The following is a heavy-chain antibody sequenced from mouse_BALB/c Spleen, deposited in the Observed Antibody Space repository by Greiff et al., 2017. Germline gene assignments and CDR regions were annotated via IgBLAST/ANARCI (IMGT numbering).Heavy chain of an antibody. CDR3: ARDYGNQYYFDY. Sequence: EVKLMESGGGLVQPGGSLKLSCAASGFTFSSYGMSWVRQTPDKRLELVATINSNGGSTYYPDSVKGRFTISRDNAKNTLYLQMSSLKSEDTAMYYCARDYGNQYYFDYWGQGTTLTVSS. V-gene: IGHV5-6-3*01. CDR1: GFTFSSYG. D-gene: IGHD2-1*01. J-gene: IGHJ2*01. CDR2: INSNGGST.